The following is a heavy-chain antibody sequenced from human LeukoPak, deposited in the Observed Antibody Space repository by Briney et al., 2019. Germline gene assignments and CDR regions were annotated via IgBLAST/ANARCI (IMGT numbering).Heavy chain of an antibody. CDR1: GFTFSSYG. Sequence: PGRSLRLSCAASGFTFSSYGMHWVRQAPGKGLEWVAVIWYGGSNKYYADSVKGRFTISRDNSKNTLYLQMNSLRAEDTAVYYCAKIGDYDFWSGYYRPQTDAFDIWGQGTMVTVSS. CDR2: IWYGGSNK. CDR3: AKIGDYDFWSGYYRPQTDAFDI. V-gene: IGHV3-33*06. J-gene: IGHJ3*02. D-gene: IGHD3-3*01.